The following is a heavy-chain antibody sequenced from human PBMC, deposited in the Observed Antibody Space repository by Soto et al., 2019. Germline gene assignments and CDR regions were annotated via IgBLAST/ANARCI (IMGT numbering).Heavy chain of an antibody. CDR2: IKQDGSER. CDR1: GFTFSNYW. V-gene: IGHV3-7*03. D-gene: IGHD3-16*01. CDR3: AREGEAGGHWGWFDP. J-gene: IGHJ5*02. Sequence: EVQLVESGGGLVQPGGSLRLSCTVSGFTFSNYWMSWVRPAPGKGLAWVANIKQDGSERFYVDSVKGRFTITRDNAKNSLYLQMNSLRAEDTAVYYCAREGEAGGHWGWFDPWGQGTLVTVSS.